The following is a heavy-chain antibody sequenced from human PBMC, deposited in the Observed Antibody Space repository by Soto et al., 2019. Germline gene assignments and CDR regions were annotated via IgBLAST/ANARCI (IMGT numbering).Heavy chain of an antibody. Sequence: QVQLVESGGGVVQPGRSLRLSCATSGFTFSSFGMHWVRQAPGKGLEWVAVTWYDGNNKYYADSVKGRFTISRDNSKNTLYLQMNSLRAEDTAVYYCARDAAYDYVGVMDVWGQGTTVTVSS. D-gene: IGHD3-16*01. J-gene: IGHJ6*02. CDR2: TWYDGNNK. CDR3: ARDAAYDYVGVMDV. V-gene: IGHV3-33*01. CDR1: GFTFSSFG.